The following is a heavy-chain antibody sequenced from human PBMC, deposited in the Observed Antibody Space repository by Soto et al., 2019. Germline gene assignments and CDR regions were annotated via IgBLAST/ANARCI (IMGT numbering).Heavy chain of an antibody. D-gene: IGHD1-7*01. Sequence: QFKLVQSESEVKKPGASVKVSCKASGYTFTSYGISWVRQAPGQGLEWVGWLNVYNGNTNYAQKLQGRVTMTTDTSTSTAYMELRSLRSDDTAVYYCARDRLELPHLFDYWGQGTLVTVSS. CDR2: LNVYNGNT. J-gene: IGHJ4*02. CDR3: ARDRLELPHLFDY. V-gene: IGHV1-18*01. CDR1: GYTFTSYG.